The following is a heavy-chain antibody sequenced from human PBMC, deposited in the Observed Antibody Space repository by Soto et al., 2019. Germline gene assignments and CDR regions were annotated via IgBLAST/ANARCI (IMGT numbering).Heavy chain of an antibody. V-gene: IGHV3-30*18. CDR1: GFTFSSYG. CDR2: ISYDGSNK. Sequence: PGGSLRLSCAASGFTFSSYGMHWVRQAPGKGLEWVAVISYDGSNKYYADSVKGRFTISRDNSKNTLYLQMNSLRAEDTAVYYCAKRLATSYYDFWSGYYLDYWGQGTLVTVSS. CDR3: AKRLATSYYDFWSGYYLDY. J-gene: IGHJ4*02. D-gene: IGHD3-3*01.